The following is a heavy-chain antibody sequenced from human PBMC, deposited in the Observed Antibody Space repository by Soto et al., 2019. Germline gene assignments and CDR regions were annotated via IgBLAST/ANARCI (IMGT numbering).Heavy chain of an antibody. Sequence: SETLSLTCAVSGGSISSGGYSWSWIRQPPGKGLEWIGYIYHSGSTYYNPSLKSRVTISVDRSKNQFSLKLSSVTAADTAVYYCARVRKGRGMDVWGQGTTVTVSS. CDR1: GGSISSGGYS. CDR3: ARVRKGRGMDV. D-gene: IGHD4-17*01. CDR2: IYHSGST. J-gene: IGHJ6*02. V-gene: IGHV4-30-2*01.